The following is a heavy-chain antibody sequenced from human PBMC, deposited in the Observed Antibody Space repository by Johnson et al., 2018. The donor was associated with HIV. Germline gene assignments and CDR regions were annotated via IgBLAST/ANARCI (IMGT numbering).Heavy chain of an antibody. V-gene: IGHV3-66*01. CDR1: GFTFSNY. D-gene: IGHD3-16*01. CDR2: IYSGGST. Sequence: VQLVESGGGLVKPGGSLRLSCAASGFTFSNYMSWVRQAPGKGLEWVSVIYSGGSTYSADSVKGRFTISRDNSKNTLYLQMNSLRAGDTAVYYCARAVGVWGDQLGFDIWGQGTMVTVSS. CDR3: ARAVGVWGDQLGFDI. J-gene: IGHJ3*02.